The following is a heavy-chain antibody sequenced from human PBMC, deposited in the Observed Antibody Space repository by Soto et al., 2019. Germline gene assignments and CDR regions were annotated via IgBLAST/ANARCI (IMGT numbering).Heavy chain of an antibody. CDR2: LYDVDGS. CDR3: ATWHEREHAFDV. CDR1: GLTISGKKY. J-gene: IGHJ3*01. V-gene: IGHV3-53*01. D-gene: IGHD1-1*01. Sequence: DVQLVESGGGLIQPGESLRLSCAAFGLTISGKKYVAWVRRAPGKGLEWVSALYDVDGSFYADSVTGRFTTSSDSSKTTVYLQMKDLRPDDTAVYYCATWHEREHAFDVWGQGTTFTISS.